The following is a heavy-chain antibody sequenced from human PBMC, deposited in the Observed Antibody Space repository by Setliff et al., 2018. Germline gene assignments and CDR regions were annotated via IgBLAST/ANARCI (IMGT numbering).Heavy chain of an antibody. CDR2: VYHGGTT. V-gene: IGHV4-59*12. D-gene: IGHD6-13*01. CDR1: GDSTSRYF. Sequence: PSETLSLTCTVSGDSTSRYFWNWIRQPPGKGLAWIGSVYHGGTTNYNPSLKRRVTISVDTSKTQFSLRLTSVTAADTAVYYCATLSAGGTRKIDYRGQGTLVTVSS. CDR3: ATLSAGGTRKIDY. J-gene: IGHJ4*02.